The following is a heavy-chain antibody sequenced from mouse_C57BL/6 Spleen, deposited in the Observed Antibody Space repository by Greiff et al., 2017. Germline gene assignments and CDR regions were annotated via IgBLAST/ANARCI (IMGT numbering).Heavy chain of an antibody. CDR1: GYTFTSYW. Sequence: QVHVKQPGAELVKPGASVKLSCKASGYTFTSYWMQWVKQRPGQGLEWIGEIDPSDSYTNYNQKFKGKATLTVDTSSSTAYMQLSSLTSEDSAVYYCAYPSSMDYWGQGTSVTVSS. V-gene: IGHV1-50*01. CDR3: AYPSSMDY. CDR2: IDPSDSYT. J-gene: IGHJ4*01.